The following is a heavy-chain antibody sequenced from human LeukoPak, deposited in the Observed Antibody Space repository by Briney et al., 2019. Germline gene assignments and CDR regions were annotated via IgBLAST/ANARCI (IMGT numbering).Heavy chain of an antibody. V-gene: IGHV6-1*01. CDR1: GDSVSRDSS. CDR2: RYYRSKWYN. D-gene: IGHD5-18*01. CDR3: ARGGQGDGYSADEAFDI. J-gene: IGHJ3*02. Sequence: SQTLSLTCAISGDSVSRDSSWNWIRQSPSRGLEWLGRRYYRSKWYNDYVVSVKSRININPDTSKNQLSLQLNSVTPEDTAVYYRARGGQGDGYSADEAFDIWGQGTMVTVS.